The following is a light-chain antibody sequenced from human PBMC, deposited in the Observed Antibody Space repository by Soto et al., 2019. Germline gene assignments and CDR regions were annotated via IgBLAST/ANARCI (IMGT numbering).Light chain of an antibody. CDR1: QSISSY. CDR2: AAS. J-gene: IGKJ3*01. Sequence: DIQMTQSPSSLSASVGDRVTITCRASQSISSYLNWYQQKPGKAPKLLIYAASSLQSGVPSRFSGSGSGTDFTLTISSLQPEDFATYYCQQTTPRNRFTFGPGTKVDIK. CDR3: QQTTPRNRFT. V-gene: IGKV1-39*01.